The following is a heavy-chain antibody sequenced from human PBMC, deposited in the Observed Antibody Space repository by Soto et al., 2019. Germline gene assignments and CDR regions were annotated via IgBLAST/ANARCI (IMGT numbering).Heavy chain of an antibody. CDR2: ISSNGGST. Sequence: PGGSLRLSCAASGFTFSSYAMHWVRQAPGKGLEYVSAISSNGGSTYYANSVKGRFTISRDNSKNTLYLQMGSLRAEDMAVYYCARDQGLEPTYFDYWGQGTLVTVSS. D-gene: IGHD1-1*01. J-gene: IGHJ4*02. CDR3: ARDQGLEPTYFDY. CDR1: GFTFSSYA. V-gene: IGHV3-64*01.